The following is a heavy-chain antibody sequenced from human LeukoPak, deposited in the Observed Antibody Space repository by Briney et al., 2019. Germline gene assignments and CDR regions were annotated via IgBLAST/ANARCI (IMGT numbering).Heavy chain of an antibody. CDR3: ARGPCSSTSCYEYYYCGMDV. D-gene: IGHD2-2*01. Sequence: PSETLSRTCAVYGGSFSCYYWSWIRQPPGKGLEWMGEINHSGSTNYNPSLKSRVTISVDTSKNQFSLKLSSVTAADTAVYYCARGPCSSTSCYEYYYCGMDVWGQGTTVTVSS. J-gene: IGHJ6*02. CDR2: INHSGST. CDR1: GGSFSCYY. V-gene: IGHV4-34*01.